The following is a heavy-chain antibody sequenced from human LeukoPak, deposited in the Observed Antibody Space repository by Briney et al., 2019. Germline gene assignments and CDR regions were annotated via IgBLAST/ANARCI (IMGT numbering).Heavy chain of an antibody. V-gene: IGHV3-30*02. CDR2: IPYDGSSK. J-gene: IGHJ4*02. CDR3: AKDSTRWSLDY. D-gene: IGHD6-13*01. CDR1: GFTFSSYG. Sequence: GGSLRLSCAASGFTFSSYGMHWVRQAPGKGLEWVALIPYDGSSKYYIDSTKGRFTISRDNSENTLYLQMNGLRAEDTAVYYCAKDSTRWSLDYWGQGTLVTVSS.